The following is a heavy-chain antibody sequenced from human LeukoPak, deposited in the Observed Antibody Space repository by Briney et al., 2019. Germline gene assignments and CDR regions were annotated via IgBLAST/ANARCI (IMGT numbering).Heavy chain of an antibody. D-gene: IGHD3-22*01. CDR3: ARTYYYDSSGYYPFDY. CDR2: ISYDGSIK. J-gene: IGHJ4*02. CDR1: GFTFSSYG. Sequence: GGSLRLSCAASGFTFSSYGLHWVRQAPGKGLEWVAVISYDGSIKYYADSVKGRFTISRDSSKNTLYLQMNSLRAEDTAVYYCARTYYYDSSGYYPFDYWGQGTLVTVSS. V-gene: IGHV3-30*03.